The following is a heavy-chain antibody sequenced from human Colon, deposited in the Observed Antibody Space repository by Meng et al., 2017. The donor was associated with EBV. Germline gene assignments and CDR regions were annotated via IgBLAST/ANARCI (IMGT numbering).Heavy chain of an antibody. CDR2: IYYSGST. Sequence: QVQLQGSGPGLVKPSQTLSLTCTVSGGSISSGNPYWSWIRQHPGKGLEYIGYIYYSGSTYYNPSLKSRVIISVDTSKNQFSLRLNSVTAADTAVYYCASLYGDSSVWYWDLWGRGTLVTVSS. J-gene: IGHJ2*01. CDR3: ASLYGDSSVWYWDL. CDR1: GGSISSGNPY. V-gene: IGHV4-31*03. D-gene: IGHD4-17*01.